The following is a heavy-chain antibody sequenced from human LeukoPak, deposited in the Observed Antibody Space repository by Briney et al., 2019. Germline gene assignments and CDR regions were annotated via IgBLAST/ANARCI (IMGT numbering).Heavy chain of an antibody. Sequence: ASVKVSCKASGYTFTRHYMHWVRQAPGQGLEWVGIINPSGSSTSYPQKFQGRVAMTTDTSASTVYMELSSLGSEDTALYFCARDGDTSMVYLDYWGQGTLVTVSS. CDR1: GYTFTRHY. J-gene: IGHJ4*02. D-gene: IGHD5-18*01. CDR3: ARDGDTSMVYLDY. V-gene: IGHV1-46*01. CDR2: INPSGSST.